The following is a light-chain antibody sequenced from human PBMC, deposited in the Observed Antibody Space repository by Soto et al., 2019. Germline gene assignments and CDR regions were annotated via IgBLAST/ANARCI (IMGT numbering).Light chain of an antibody. CDR2: SAS. J-gene: IGKJ1*01. CDR3: QQYDNLPPWT. CDR1: QSVSFN. Sequence: EIVMTQSPATLSVSPGERATLSCRASQSVSFNLAWYQQKPGQAPRLLIYSASIRATGIPARFSGSGSGTQFTLTICSLQSEDFAVYYCQQYDNLPPWTFGQGTKVDIK. V-gene: IGKV3-15*01.